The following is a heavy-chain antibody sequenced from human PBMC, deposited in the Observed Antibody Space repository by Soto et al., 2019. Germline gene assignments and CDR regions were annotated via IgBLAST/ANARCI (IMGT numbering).Heavy chain of an antibody. Sequence: SETLSLTCAVYGGSFSGYYWSWIRQPPGKGLEWIGEINHSGSTNYNPSLKSRVTISVDTSKNQFSLKLSSVTAADTAVYYCARLFRRVGGGSTNWFDPWGQGTLVTVSS. CDR3: ARLFRRVGGGSTNWFDP. D-gene: IGHD2-15*01. CDR2: INHSGST. J-gene: IGHJ5*02. V-gene: IGHV4-34*01. CDR1: GGSFSGYY.